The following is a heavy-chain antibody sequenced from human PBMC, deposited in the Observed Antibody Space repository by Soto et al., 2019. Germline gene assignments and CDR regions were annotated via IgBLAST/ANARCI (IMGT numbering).Heavy chain of an antibody. CDR3: ARGGYNLNYLRGDASHI. Sequence: SETLSLTCTVSGGSISSGGYYWSWIRQHPGKGLEWIGYIYYSGSTYYNPSLKSRVTISVDTSKNQFSLKLSSVTAADTAVYYCARGGYNLNYLRGDASHISGPATMLT. CDR2: IYYSGST. V-gene: IGHV4-31*03. J-gene: IGHJ3*02. D-gene: IGHD1-7*01. CDR1: GGSISSGGYY.